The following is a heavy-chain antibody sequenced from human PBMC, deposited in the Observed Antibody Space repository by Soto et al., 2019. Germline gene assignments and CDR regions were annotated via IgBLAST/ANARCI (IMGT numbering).Heavy chain of an antibody. CDR3: ARGLVGSSVIVY. Sequence: EVQLVESGGGLVQPGGSLRISCTASGFTFSNYWMSWVRQGPGKGLVWVPRIIGDGSVTNYADSVKGRFTISRDNAKNTLYLQMNSLRVEDTAVYYCARGLVGSSVIVYWGQGTLVTVSS. V-gene: IGHV3-74*01. D-gene: IGHD1-26*01. J-gene: IGHJ4*02. CDR2: IIGDGSVT. CDR1: GFTFSNYW.